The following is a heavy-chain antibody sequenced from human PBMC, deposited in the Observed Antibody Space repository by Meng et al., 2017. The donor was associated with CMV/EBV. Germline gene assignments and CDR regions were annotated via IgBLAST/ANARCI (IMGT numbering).Heavy chain of an antibody. CDR1: GFTFSSYA. V-gene: IGHV3-30*04. D-gene: IGHD1-26*01. CDR3: ARPIYSGSYWGFDYGMDV. Sequence: GESLKISCAASGFTFSSYAMHWVRQAPGKGLEWVAVISYDGSNKYYADSVKGRFTISRDNSKNTLYLQMNSLRAEDTAVYYCARPIYSGSYWGFDYGMDVWGQGTTVTVSS. CDR2: ISYDGSNK. J-gene: IGHJ6*02.